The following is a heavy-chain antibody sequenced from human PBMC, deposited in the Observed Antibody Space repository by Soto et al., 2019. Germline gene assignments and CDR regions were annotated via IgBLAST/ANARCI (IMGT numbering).Heavy chain of an antibody. J-gene: IGHJ6*02. CDR1: GFTFSAYG. CDR3: AKVTFSGDYYYSYGLDV. CDR2: ISYDGSNK. Sequence: PGGSLRLSCAASGFTFSAYGMHWVRQAPGKWLEWVAVISYDGSNKYYADSVKGRFTISRDNSKNTLYLQMNSLRAEDTAVYFCAKVTFSGDYYYSYGLDVWGQGXTVTVYS. V-gene: IGHV3-30*18. D-gene: IGHD1-26*01.